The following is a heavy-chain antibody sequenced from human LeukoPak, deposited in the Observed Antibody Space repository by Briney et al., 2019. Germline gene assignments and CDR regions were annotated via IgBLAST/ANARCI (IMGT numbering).Heavy chain of an antibody. J-gene: IGHJ3*02. CDR3: ARWKYYYDSSGYHDAFDI. V-gene: IGHV4-34*01. Sequence: PSETLSLTCTVSGGSINSNNYYWSWIRQPPGKGLEWIGEINHSGSTNYNPSLKSRVTISVDTSKNQFSLKLSSVTAADTAVYYCARWKYYYDSSGYHDAFDIWGQGTMVTVSS. CDR1: GGSINSNNYY. D-gene: IGHD3-22*01. CDR2: INHSGST.